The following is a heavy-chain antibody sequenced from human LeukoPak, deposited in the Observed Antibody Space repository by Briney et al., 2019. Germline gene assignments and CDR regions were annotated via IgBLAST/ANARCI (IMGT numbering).Heavy chain of an antibody. CDR1: GYTFINNW. V-gene: IGHV1-46*01. CDR2: INPTGTGT. CDR3: ARELREHGVFDI. J-gene: IGHJ3*02. Sequence: ASVKVSCKASGYTFINNWMHWVRQAPGQGLEWIGLINPTGTGTLYAQKFQGRVTMTRDMSTSTDYMELSSLRVEDTAVYYCARELREHGVFDIWGQGIMVTVSS. D-gene: IGHD1-26*01.